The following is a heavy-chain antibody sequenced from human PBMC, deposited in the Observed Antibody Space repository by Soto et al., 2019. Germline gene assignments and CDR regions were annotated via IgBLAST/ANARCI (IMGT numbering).Heavy chain of an antibody. D-gene: IGHD6-13*01. V-gene: IGHV3-11*01. CDR2: ISSSGSTI. Sequence: QVQLVESGGGMVKPGGSLRLSCASSGFTFSDYYMSWSRQAPGKGLEWVSYISSSGSTIYYADSVKGRFTISRDNTKNSMFLQMNSLRAEDTAVYYCARDQQQLAKSYDGMDVWGQGTTVTVSS. CDR3: ARDQQQLAKSYDGMDV. CDR1: GFTFSDYY. J-gene: IGHJ6*02.